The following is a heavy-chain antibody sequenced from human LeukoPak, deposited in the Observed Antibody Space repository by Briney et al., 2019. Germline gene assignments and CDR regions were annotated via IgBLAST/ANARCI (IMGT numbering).Heavy chain of an antibody. Sequence: PGGSLRLSCAASGFTFSDYYMSWIRQTPGKGLEWVSYISSSGSTIYYADSVKGRFTISRDNAKNSLYLQMNSLRAEDTAVYYCARNQRYSGYDVPLTYFDYWGQGTLVTVSS. D-gene: IGHD5-12*01. CDR1: GFTFSDYY. J-gene: IGHJ4*02. CDR2: ISSSGSTI. V-gene: IGHV3-11*01. CDR3: ARNQRYSGYDVPLTYFDY.